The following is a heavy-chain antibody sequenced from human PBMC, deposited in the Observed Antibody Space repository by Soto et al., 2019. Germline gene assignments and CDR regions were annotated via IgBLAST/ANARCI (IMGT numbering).Heavy chain of an antibody. CDR3: ARTLTTVTSGWFDP. D-gene: IGHD4-17*01. Sequence: QVQLQESGPGLVKPSETLSLTCTVSGGSMSSYYWNWIRQPPGKGLEWIGYISYSGSANYNPSLKSRVTLSIDTSKNQFSLKLSSVTAADTAVYYCARTLTTVTSGWFDPWGQGTLVTVSS. V-gene: IGHV4-59*01. J-gene: IGHJ5*02. CDR2: ISYSGSA. CDR1: GGSMSSYY.